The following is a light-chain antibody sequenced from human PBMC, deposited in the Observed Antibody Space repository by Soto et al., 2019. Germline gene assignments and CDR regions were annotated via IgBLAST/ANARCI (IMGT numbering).Light chain of an antibody. Sequence: DIQMTQSPSILSASVGDTITITFRASQSISIWLAWYQQKPGKAPKLLIYDASSLESGVPSRFSGSGSGTEFTLTISSLQPDDFATYYCQQYNSYSTFGQGTKVDIK. CDR1: QSISIW. J-gene: IGKJ1*01. CDR3: QQYNSYST. CDR2: DAS. V-gene: IGKV1-5*01.